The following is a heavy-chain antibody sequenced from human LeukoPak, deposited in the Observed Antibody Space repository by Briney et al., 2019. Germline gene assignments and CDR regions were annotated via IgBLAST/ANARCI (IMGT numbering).Heavy chain of an antibody. V-gene: IGHV3-48*04. J-gene: IGHJ4*02. CDR2: ISSSSSTI. CDR1: GFTFSSYS. D-gene: IGHD2-21*02. CDR3: ARKGLPDY. Sequence: GGSLRLSCAASGFTFSSYSMNWVRQAPGKGLEWVSYISSSSSTIYYADSVKGRFTISRDNARKLVHLQMNSLRAEDTAVYYCARKGLPDYWGQGTMVTVSS.